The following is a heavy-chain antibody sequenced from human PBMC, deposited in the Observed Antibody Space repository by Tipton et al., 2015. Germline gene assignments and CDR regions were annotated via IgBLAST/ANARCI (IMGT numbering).Heavy chain of an antibody. CDR2: IIPIFGTS. CDR1: GGTLSSYA. D-gene: IGHD2-2*01. J-gene: IGHJ4*02. V-gene: IGHV1-69*01. CDR3: ARESKYCRSTSCYYLDY. Sequence: QSGPEVKKPGSSVKVSCKASGGTLSSYAISWVRQAPGQGLEWMGGIIPIFGTSNYAQRFQGRVTITADESTSTASMELSSLRSEDTAMYFCARESKYCRSTSCYYLDYWGQGTLVTVSS.